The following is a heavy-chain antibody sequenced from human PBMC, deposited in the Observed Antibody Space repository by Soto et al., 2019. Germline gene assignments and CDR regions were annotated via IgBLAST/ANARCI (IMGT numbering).Heavy chain of an antibody. CDR1: GASISTTYW. V-gene: IGHV4-4*02. CDR2: IHYRGTT. Sequence: QVQLQESGPGLVKPSGTLSLTCAVSGASISTTYWWSWVRQPPGKGLEWIGEIHYRGTTNYNPSPHXXLXLXXDNSTNHFSLNLNSVPAADTAIYFCTRALLKSLAYWGQGTLVPVSS. J-gene: IGHJ4*02. CDR3: TRALLKSLAY.